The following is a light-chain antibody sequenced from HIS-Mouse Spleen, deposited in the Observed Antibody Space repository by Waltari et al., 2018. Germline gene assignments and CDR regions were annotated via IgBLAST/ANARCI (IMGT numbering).Light chain of an antibody. CDR2: AAS. CDR1: QGISSY. CDR3: QQYYSYPRT. V-gene: IGKV1-8*01. J-gene: IGKJ1*01. Sequence: IRLTQSPSSLSASTGDSVTITCRASQGISSYLAWYQQKPGKAPKLLIYAASTLQSGVPSRFSGSGSGTDFTLTISCLQSEDFATYYCQQYYSYPRTFGQGTKVEIK.